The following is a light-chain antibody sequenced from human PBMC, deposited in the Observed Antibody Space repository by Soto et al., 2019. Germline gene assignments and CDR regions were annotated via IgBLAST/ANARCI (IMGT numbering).Light chain of an antibody. Sequence: QSVLTQPASLSGSPGQSITISCTGTSSDVGRYNFVSWYQQHPGKAPKLMIYDVSNRPSGISNRFSGSKSGNTASLTISGLQPEDEADYYCSSYTSSSTRVFGTGTKVTVL. CDR3: SSYTSSSTRV. V-gene: IGLV2-14*01. CDR1: SSDVGRYNF. CDR2: DVS. J-gene: IGLJ1*01.